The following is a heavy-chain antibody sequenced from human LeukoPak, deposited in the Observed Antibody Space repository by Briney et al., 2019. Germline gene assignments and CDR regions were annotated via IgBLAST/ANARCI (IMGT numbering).Heavy chain of an antibody. V-gene: IGHV3-48*01. Sequence: PGGSLRLSCAASGFTFNSYSMNWVRQAPGKGLEWISYITSSSGTIYYADSVKGRFTISRDNAKKSLYLQMNSLRAEDTAVYYCARARSSGYYGFDYWGQGTLVTVSS. CDR1: GFTFNSYS. D-gene: IGHD3-22*01. CDR3: ARARSSGYYGFDY. CDR2: ITSSSGTI. J-gene: IGHJ4*02.